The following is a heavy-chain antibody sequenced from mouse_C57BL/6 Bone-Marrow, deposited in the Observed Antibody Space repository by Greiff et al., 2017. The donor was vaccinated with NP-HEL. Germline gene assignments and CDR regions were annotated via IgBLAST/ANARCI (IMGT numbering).Heavy chain of an antibody. D-gene: IGHD1-1*01. V-gene: IGHV1-39*01. CDR1: GYSFTDYN. J-gene: IGHJ4*01. CDR3: ARGSSYDAMDY. CDR2: INPNYGTT. Sequence: EVQRVESGPELVKPGASVKISCKASGYSFTDYNMNWVKQSNGKSLEWIGVINPNYGTTSYNQKFKGKATLTVDQSSSTAYIQLNSLTSEGSAVSYCARGSSYDAMDYWGQGTSVTVSS.